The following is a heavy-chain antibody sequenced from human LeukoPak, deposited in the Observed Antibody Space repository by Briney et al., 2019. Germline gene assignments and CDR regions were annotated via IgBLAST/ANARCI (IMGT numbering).Heavy chain of an antibody. CDR3: VVNSVDTTLFDY. CDR1: GYTFTSYG. J-gene: IGHJ4*02. D-gene: IGHD5-18*01. Sequence: GASVKVSCKASGYTFTSYGISWVRQAPGQGLEWMGWISAYNGNTNYAQKLQGRVTMTTDTSTSTAYMELRSLRSDDTAVYYCVVNSVDTTLFDYWGQGTLVTVSS. V-gene: IGHV1-18*01. CDR2: ISAYNGNT.